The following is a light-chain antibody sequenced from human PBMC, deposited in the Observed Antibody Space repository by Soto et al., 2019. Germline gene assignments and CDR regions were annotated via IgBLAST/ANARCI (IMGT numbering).Light chain of an antibody. J-gene: IGKJ2*01. CDR1: YDISSS. Sequence: DIQLTQSPSFLYASVEDRVTISCRASYDISSSLAWYQQEPGKPPKLLIYDSSTLQTGVPSRFTGSGSGRNFTLTISGLQFGDFATYFCQQLNHYPYTVGQGTKLEI. CDR3: QQLNHYPYT. CDR2: DSS. V-gene: IGKV1-9*01.